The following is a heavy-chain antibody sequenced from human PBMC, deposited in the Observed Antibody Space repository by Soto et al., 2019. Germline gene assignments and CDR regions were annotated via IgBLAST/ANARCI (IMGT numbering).Heavy chain of an antibody. CDR3: ARDVGSSHGPGHPHYFDY. J-gene: IGHJ4*02. CDR2: MNPNSGNT. V-gene: IGHV1-8*01. Sequence: GASVKVSCKASGYTFTSYDINWVRQATGQGLEWMGWMNPNSGNTGYAQKFQGRVTMTRNTSISTAYMELSSLRSEDTAVYYCARDVGSSHGPGHPHYFDYWGQGTLVTVSS. CDR1: GYTFTSYD. D-gene: IGHD2-2*01.